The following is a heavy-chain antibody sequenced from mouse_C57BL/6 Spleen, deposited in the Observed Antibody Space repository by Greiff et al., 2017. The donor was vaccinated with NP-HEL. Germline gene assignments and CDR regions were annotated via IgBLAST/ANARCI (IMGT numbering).Heavy chain of an antibody. CDR2: IDPSDSYT. Sequence: QVQLQQPGAELVMPGASVKLSCKASGYTFTSYWMHWVKQRPGQGLEWIGEIDPSDSYTNYNQKFKGKSTLTVDKSSSTAYMQLSSLTSEDSAVYYCARSSYVIDYWGQGTTLTVSS. D-gene: IGHD6-5*01. J-gene: IGHJ2*01. V-gene: IGHV1-69*01. CDR1: GYTFTSYW. CDR3: ARSSYVIDY.